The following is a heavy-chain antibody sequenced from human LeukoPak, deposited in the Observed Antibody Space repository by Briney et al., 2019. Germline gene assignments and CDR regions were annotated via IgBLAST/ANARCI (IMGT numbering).Heavy chain of an antibody. Sequence: SETLSLTCTVSGDSINNNNYYWGWIRQPPGKGLEWIGNIYYNGRTYYSPSLKSRGTISVDTSNNQFSLKLSSVTAADTAVYYCARITDRTTFGEIMHGFDIWGQGTPVTVSS. CDR2: IYYNGRT. V-gene: IGHV4-39*01. D-gene: IGHD3-3*01. CDR1: GDSINNNNYY. CDR3: ARITDRTTFGEIMHGFDI. J-gene: IGHJ3*02.